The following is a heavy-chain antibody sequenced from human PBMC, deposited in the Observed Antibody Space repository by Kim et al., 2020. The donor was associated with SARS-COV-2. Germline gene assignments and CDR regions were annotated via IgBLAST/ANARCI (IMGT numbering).Heavy chain of an antibody. J-gene: IGHJ6*02. D-gene: IGHD3-10*01. V-gene: IGHV3-64D*06. CDR3: VKGRGVTLYYGMDV. Sequence: ADSVKGRFTISRDNSKNTLFLQMSILRAEDTAVYYCVKGRGVTLYYGMDVWGQGTTVTVSS.